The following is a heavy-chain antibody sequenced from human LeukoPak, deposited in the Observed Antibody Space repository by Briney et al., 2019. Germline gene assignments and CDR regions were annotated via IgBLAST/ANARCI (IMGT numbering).Heavy chain of an antibody. D-gene: IGHD3-10*01. CDR3: ARGSRYHSWFGARFFDY. Sequence: SETLSLTCTVSGGSISSSSYYWGWLRQPPGKGLEWIGSIYYSGSTNYNPSLKSRVTISVDTSKNQFSLKLSSVTAADTAVYYCARGSRYHSWFGARFFDYWGQGTLVTVSS. J-gene: IGHJ4*02. V-gene: IGHV4-39*07. CDR2: IYYSGST. CDR1: GGSISSSSYY.